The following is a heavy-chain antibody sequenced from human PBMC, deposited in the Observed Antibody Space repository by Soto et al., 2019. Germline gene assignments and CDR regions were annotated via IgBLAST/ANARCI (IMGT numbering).Heavy chain of an antibody. J-gene: IGHJ5*02. Sequence: SETLSLTCTVSGGSISTSNYYWGWIRQPPGEGLEWIGSISYNGNTYYNPSLKSRVTISVDTSKNQFSLKLSSVTAADTAVYYCARHLFGSGNWFDPWGQGTLVTVSS. CDR2: ISYNGNT. V-gene: IGHV4-39*01. CDR3: ARHLFGSGNWFDP. D-gene: IGHD3-10*02. CDR1: GGSISTSNYY.